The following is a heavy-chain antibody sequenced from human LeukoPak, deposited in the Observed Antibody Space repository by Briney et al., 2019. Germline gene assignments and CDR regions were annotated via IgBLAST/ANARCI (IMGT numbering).Heavy chain of an antibody. J-gene: IGHJ4*02. CDR2: IYYSGST. V-gene: IGHV4-30-4*01. Sequence: PSETLSLTCTVSGGSTASGDCFWSWIRQPPGKGLEWIGFIYYSGSTYHNPSLKSRVTMSVDTSKNQFSLKLSSVTAADTAVYYCARTSTGDRPRRYFNSWGQGTLVTVSS. CDR3: ARTSTGDRPRRYFNS. D-gene: IGHD7-27*01. CDR1: GGSTASGDCF.